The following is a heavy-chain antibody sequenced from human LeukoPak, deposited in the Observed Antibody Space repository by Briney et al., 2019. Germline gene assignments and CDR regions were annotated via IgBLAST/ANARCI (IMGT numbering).Heavy chain of an antibody. D-gene: IGHD5-12*01. Sequence: SETLSLTCTVSGGSISSDGYYWSWIRQHPGKGLEWIGHIYYSGGTYYNPSLKSRVTISVDTSKNQFSLKLSSVTAADTAVYYCARRGHIVANYYFDYWGQGTLVTVSS. CDR2: IYYSGGT. CDR1: GGSISSDGYY. CDR3: ARRGHIVANYYFDY. V-gene: IGHV4-31*03. J-gene: IGHJ4*02.